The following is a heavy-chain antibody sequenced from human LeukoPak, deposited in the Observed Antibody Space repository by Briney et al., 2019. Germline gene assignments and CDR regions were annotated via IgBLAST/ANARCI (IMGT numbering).Heavy chain of an antibody. CDR2: INQDGSEE. CDR3: VRDGGVSGYDLLDY. V-gene: IGHV3-7*01. J-gene: IGHJ4*02. D-gene: IGHD5-12*01. CDR1: GFTFSNYW. Sequence: GGSLRLSCAASGFTFSNYWMTWVRQAPGKGLEWVAHINQDGSEEHYMDSVKARFTISRDNAKNSLSLQMNSLSAEDTAVYYCVRDGGVSGYDLLDYWGRGTLVTVSS.